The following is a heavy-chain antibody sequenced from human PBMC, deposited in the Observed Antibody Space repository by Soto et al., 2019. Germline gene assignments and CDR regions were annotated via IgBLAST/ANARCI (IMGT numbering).Heavy chain of an antibody. D-gene: IGHD4-17*01. CDR3: ASPTVTTHYGMDV. CDR1: GFTFSDYY. Sequence: QVQLVESGGGLVQPGGSLRLSCAASGFTFSDYYMSWIRQAPGKGLEWVSYISSSGSTIYYADSVKGRFTISRDNAKNSLYLQMNSPRSEARAVYYCASPTVTTHYGMDVWGQGTTVTVSS. V-gene: IGHV3-11*01. J-gene: IGHJ6*02. CDR2: ISSSGSTI.